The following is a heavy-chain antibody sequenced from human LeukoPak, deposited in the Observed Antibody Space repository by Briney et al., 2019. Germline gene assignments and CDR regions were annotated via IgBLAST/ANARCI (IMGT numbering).Heavy chain of an antibody. D-gene: IGHD3-10*01. CDR2: ISYDGSNK. J-gene: IGHJ5*02. CDR1: GFTFSSYA. Sequence: GGSLRLSCAASGFTFSSYAMHWVRQAPGKGLEWVAVISYDGSNKYYADSVKGRFTISRDNSKNTLYLQMNSLRAEDTAVYYCARAGYGSGSLNWFDPWGQGTPVTVSS. CDR3: ARAGYGSGSLNWFDP. V-gene: IGHV3-30*04.